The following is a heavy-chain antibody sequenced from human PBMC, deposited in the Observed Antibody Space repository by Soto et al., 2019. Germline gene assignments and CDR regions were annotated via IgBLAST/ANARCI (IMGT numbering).Heavy chain of an antibody. J-gene: IGHJ5*02. V-gene: IGHV4-39*02. CDR1: GGSIRGSGDY. Sequence: QLLLQESGPGLVRPSETLSLTCAVSGGSIRGSGDYWAWIRQPPGKGLQWIANIYHTGSTYITPSLKSRVTISVDTTNNHFSLKLSSVTAADTALYFCATTVTTFKSGNWFDPWGQGTLVIVSS. D-gene: IGHD4-17*01. CDR3: ATTVTTFKSGNWFDP. CDR2: IYHTGST.